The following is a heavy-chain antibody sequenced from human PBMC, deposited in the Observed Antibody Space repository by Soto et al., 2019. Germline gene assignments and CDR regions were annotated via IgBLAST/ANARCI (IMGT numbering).Heavy chain of an antibody. D-gene: IGHD3-3*02. CDR1: AFTFSTYW. CDR3: ATVATHSYNWVDP. CDR2: INADGTTT. Sequence: EVHLVESGGGLVQPGGSLRLSCAASAFTFSTYWMHWVRQAPGKGLVWVSRINADGTTTTYADSVKGRFTISRDNAKNTLYLQMNSLRAEDTAVYFCATVATHSYNWVDPWGQGTLVTISS. V-gene: IGHV3-74*01. J-gene: IGHJ5*02.